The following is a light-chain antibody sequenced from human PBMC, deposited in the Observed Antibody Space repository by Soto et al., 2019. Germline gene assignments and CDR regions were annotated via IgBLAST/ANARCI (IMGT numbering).Light chain of an antibody. Sequence: IVLTQSPGTLSFSPGERATLSCRASQSVTSTYLAWYQQKPGQAPRLLIYGASTRATGIPDRFSGSGSGTDFTLTISRLEPEDFAVYYCQQYGSSPRTFGQGTKVDIK. CDR2: GAS. CDR1: QSVTSTY. V-gene: IGKV3-20*01. CDR3: QQYGSSPRT. J-gene: IGKJ1*01.